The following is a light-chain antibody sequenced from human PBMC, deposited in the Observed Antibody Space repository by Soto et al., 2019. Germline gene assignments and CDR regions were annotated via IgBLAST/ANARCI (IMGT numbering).Light chain of an antibody. CDR3: QQRSNWPIT. Sequence: EIVLTQSPATLSLSPWESATLSCRASRSVSNYLAWYQQKPGQAPRLLIYDASSRPTDIPARFSGSGSGTDFTLTISSLEPADFALYYCQQRSNWPITFGQGTRLEIK. V-gene: IGKV3-11*01. CDR2: DAS. CDR1: RSVSNY. J-gene: IGKJ5*01.